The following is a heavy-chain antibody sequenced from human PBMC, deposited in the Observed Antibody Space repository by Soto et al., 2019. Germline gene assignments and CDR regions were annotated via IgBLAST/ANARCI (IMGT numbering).Heavy chain of an antibody. J-gene: IGHJ4*02. V-gene: IGHV4-39*01. D-gene: IGHD3-3*01. CDR3: ARRYYDFWSGYRQYFDY. Sequence: PSETLSLTCTVSGGSISSSSYYWGWIRQPPGKGLEWIGSIYYSGSTYYNPSLKSRVTISVDTSKNQFSLKLSSVTAADTAVYYCARRYYDFWSGYRQYFDYWGQGTLVTVSS. CDR2: IYYSGST. CDR1: GGSISSSSYY.